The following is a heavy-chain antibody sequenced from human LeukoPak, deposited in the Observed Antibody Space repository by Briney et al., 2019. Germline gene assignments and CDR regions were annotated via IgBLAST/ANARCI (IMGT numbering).Heavy chain of an antibody. CDR2: ISHDGDTT. Sequence: SGGSLRLSCSASGFTFSSYAMHWVRQAPGKGLEYVSAISHDGDTTYYADSVKGRFTISRDNSENTLYPQMSSLRAEDTAVYYCAPGKFDYWGQGTLVTVSS. CDR3: APGKFDY. V-gene: IGHV3-64D*06. J-gene: IGHJ4*02. CDR1: GFTFSSYA.